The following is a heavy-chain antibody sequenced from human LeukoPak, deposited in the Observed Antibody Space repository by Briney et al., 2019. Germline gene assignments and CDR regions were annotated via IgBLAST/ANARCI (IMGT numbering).Heavy chain of an antibody. CDR3: AKYYDSSGYSDY. CDR1: GFTFSSYA. D-gene: IGHD3-22*01. CDR2: ISGSGGST. V-gene: IGHV3-23*01. J-gene: IGHJ4*02. Sequence: GSLRLSCAVSGFTFSSYAMSWVRQAPGKGLEWVSAISGSGGSTYYADSVKGRFTISRDNSKNTLYLQMNSLRAEDTAVYYCAKYYDSSGYSDYWGQGTLVTVSS.